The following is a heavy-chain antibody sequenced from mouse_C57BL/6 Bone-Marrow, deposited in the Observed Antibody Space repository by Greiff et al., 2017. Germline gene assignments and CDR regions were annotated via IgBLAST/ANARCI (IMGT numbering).Heavy chain of an antibody. V-gene: IGHV5-17*01. D-gene: IGHD2-3*01. J-gene: IGHJ4*01. CDR3: ARDGYYPYYYGMDY. CDR1: GFTFSDYG. Sequence: EVQLVESGGGLVKPGGSLKLSCAASGFTFSDYGMHWVRQAPEKGLEWVAYISSGSSTIYYADTVKGRFTISRDNAKNTLFLQMTSLRSEDTAMYYCARDGYYPYYYGMDYWGQGTSVTVSS. CDR2: ISSGSSTI.